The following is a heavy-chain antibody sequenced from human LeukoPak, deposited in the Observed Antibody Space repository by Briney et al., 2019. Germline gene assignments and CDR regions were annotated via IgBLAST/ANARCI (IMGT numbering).Heavy chain of an antibody. J-gene: IGHJ4*02. CDR1: GGSISSYY. V-gene: IGHV4-59*01. CDR3: ARLVGVSTYWNHFDY. Sequence: SETLSLTCTVSGGSISSYYWSWIRQPPGKGLEWIGYIYHSGSTNYNPSLESRVTISVDTSKNQFSLKLSSVTAADTAVYYCARLVGVSTYWNHFDYWGQGTLVTVSS. CDR2: IYHSGST. D-gene: IGHD1-1*01.